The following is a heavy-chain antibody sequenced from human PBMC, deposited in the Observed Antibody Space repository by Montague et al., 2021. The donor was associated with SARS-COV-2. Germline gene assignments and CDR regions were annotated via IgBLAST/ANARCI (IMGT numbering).Heavy chain of an antibody. Sequence: SETLSPTCTVSGGSITGYYWSWLRRSPARGPEWISYIYHGGAVNXNPSLGVRVTISTDTSKNKLSLKVNSVTAADTAVYYCVRDHPYGGPRGAYDIWGQGTVVTVSS. CDR3: VRDHPYGGPRGAYDI. CDR1: GGSITGYY. V-gene: IGHV4-59*01. CDR2: IYHGGAV. J-gene: IGHJ3*02. D-gene: IGHD4-23*01.